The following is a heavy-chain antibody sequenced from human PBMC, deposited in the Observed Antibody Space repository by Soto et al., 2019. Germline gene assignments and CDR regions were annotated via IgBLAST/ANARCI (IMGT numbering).Heavy chain of an antibody. D-gene: IGHD2-21*02. J-gene: IGHJ2*01. Sequence: QVQLVQSGAEVKKPGSSVKVSCKASGGTFSSYAIIWVRQAPGQGLEWMGGIIPIFGTANYAQKFQGRVTITADESTSTAYMELSSLRSEDTAVYYCARDLLAYCGGDCYSGWYFDLWGRGTLVTVSS. CDR3: ARDLLAYCGGDCYSGWYFDL. CDR2: IIPIFGTA. V-gene: IGHV1-69*01. CDR1: GGTFSSYA.